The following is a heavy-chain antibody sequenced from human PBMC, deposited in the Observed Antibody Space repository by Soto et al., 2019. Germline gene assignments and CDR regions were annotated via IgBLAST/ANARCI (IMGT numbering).Heavy chain of an antibody. CDR1: GFTISTYA. J-gene: IGHJ5*02. CDR2: VTGSGRQI. Sequence: PGGSLRLSCAASGFTISTYAMTWVRQAPGKGLECVSGVTGSGRQIYYADSVKARFTISKDNSKNTLYLQMSSLREEDTALYYCAKDAVYRDGLWLMDSWGQGTLVTVS. D-gene: IGHD2-21*01. V-gene: IGHV3-23*01. CDR3: AKDAVYRDGLWLMDS.